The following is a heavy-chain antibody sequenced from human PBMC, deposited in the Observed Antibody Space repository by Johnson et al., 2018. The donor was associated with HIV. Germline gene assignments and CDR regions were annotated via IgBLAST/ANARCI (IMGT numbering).Heavy chain of an antibody. Sequence: VQLVESGGGVVRPGGSLRLSCAASGFTFDDYGMSWVRQAPGKGLEWVSGINWNGGSTDYADSVKGRFTISRDNSKNTLYLQMKSLRPEDTAVYYCAKESKWESRTPHAFDMWGQGTMVTVSS. J-gene: IGHJ3*02. D-gene: IGHD1-26*01. CDR1: GFTFDDYG. CDR2: INWNGGST. CDR3: AKESKWESRTPHAFDM. V-gene: IGHV3-20*04.